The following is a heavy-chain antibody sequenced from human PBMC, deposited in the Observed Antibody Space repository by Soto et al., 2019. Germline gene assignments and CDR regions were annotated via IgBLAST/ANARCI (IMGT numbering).Heavy chain of an antibody. J-gene: IGHJ6*02. D-gene: IGHD6-6*01. CDR3: ARGGEYSSPYELDV. CDR2: MNPNSGNT. CDR1: GYTFTSYD. V-gene: IGHV1-8*01. Sequence: QVQLVQSGAEVKKPGASVKVSCKASGYTFTSYDINWVRQATGQGLEWMGWMNPNSGNTGYAQQFEGRDTLNRTTAISTAYMESSSLRSEDTAVYSWARGGEYSSPYELDVWGQGTTVTVSS.